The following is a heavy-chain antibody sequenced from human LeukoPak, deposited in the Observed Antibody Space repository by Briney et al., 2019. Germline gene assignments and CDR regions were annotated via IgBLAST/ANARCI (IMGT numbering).Heavy chain of an antibody. CDR2: MNHSGST. D-gene: IGHD3-10*01. V-gene: IGHV4-34*01. CDR3: ARPARNYYGSGSYNY. J-gene: IGHJ4*02. Sequence: SETLSLTCAVYGGSFRGYYGSWLRQPPGKGVEWIGEMNHSGSTNYNPSLKSRVTISVDTSKNQFSLKLSSVTAADTAVYYCARPARNYYGSGSYNYWGQGTLVTVSS. CDR1: GGSFRGYY.